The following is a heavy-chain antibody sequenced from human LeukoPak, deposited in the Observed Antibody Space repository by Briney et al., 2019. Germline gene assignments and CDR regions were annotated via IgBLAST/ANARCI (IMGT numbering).Heavy chain of an antibody. CDR3: SSSLWKPIDY. Sequence: QPGGSLRLSCTASGFTFGDYAMSWFRQAPGRGLEWVGFIRSKAYGGTTEYAASVKGRFTISRDDSKSIAYLQMNSLKTEDTAVYYCSSSLWKPIDYWGQGTLVTVSS. D-gene: IGHD2/OR15-2a*01. J-gene: IGHJ4*02. V-gene: IGHV3-49*03. CDR1: GFTFGDYA. CDR2: IRSKAYGGTT.